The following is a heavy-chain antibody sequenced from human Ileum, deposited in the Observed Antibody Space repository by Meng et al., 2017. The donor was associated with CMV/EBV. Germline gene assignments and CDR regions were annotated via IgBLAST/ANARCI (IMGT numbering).Heavy chain of an antibody. CDR1: GGSISGYY. Sequence: QVQLQESGAGLVKPSETLPLTCAVSGGSISGYYWSWIRQPAGKGLQWVGRIYHSGSTNYNPSLKSRVTMSVDTSKNQFSLNLSSVTAADTAVYYCARESQQLYRTLDYWGQGTLVTVSS. CDR2: IYHSGST. D-gene: IGHD3-16*02. CDR3: ARESQQLYRTLDY. J-gene: IGHJ4*02. V-gene: IGHV4-4*07.